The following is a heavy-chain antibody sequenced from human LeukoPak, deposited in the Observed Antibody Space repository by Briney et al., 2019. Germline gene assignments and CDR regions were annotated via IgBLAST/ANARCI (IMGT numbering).Heavy chain of an antibody. J-gene: IGHJ6*02. CDR1: GFTSDDYS. CDR2: ITWDGET. Sequence: GGSLRLSCAASGFTSDDYSMHWVRQGPGKGLEWVSLITWDGETYYADSVKGRVTIFRDNSKDSLYLQMNSLRTEDAALYYCARGMFRKIYPHGMDVGGQGTTVTVSS. V-gene: IGHV3-43*01. CDR3: ARGMFRKIYPHGMDV. D-gene: IGHD3-10*01.